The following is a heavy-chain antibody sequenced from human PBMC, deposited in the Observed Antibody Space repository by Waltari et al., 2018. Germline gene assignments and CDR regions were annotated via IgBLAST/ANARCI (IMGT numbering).Heavy chain of an antibody. CDR3: AAAYSSGWPRLD. D-gene: IGHD6-19*01. CDR2: INPNSGGT. Sequence: QVQLVQSGAAVKKPGASVKVSCKASGYTFTGYYMPWLRQAPGQGLEWMGWINPNSGGTNYAQKFQGRVTMTRDTSISTAYMELSRLRSDDTAVYYCAAAYSSGWPRLDWGQGTLVTVSS. J-gene: IGHJ4*02. CDR1: GYTFTGYY. V-gene: IGHV1-2*02.